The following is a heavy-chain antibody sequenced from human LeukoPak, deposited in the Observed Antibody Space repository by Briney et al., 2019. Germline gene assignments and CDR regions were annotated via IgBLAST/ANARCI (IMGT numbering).Heavy chain of an antibody. Sequence: SETLSLTCTVSGGSISSHYWSWIRQPPGKGLEWIGYIYYSGSTNYNPSLKSRVTISVDTSKNQFSLKLSSVTAADTAVYYRARIAPAMVTNYFDYWGQGTLVTVSS. J-gene: IGHJ4*02. D-gene: IGHD5-18*01. CDR3: ARIAPAMVTNYFDY. V-gene: IGHV4-59*11. CDR2: IYYSGST. CDR1: GGSISSHY.